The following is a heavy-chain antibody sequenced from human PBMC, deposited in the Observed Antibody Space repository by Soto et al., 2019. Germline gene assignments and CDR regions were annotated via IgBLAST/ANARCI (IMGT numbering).Heavy chain of an antibody. CDR1: GGSFSGYY. CDR3: ARGTGVGYYYGMDV. V-gene: IGHV4-34*01. Sequence: SETLSLTCAVYGGSFSGYYWSWIRQPPGKGLEWIGEINHSGSTNYNPSLKSRVTISVDTSKNQFSLKLSSVTAADTAVYYCARGTGVGYYYGMDVWGQGTTVPVSS. J-gene: IGHJ6*02. CDR2: INHSGST. D-gene: IGHD2-8*01.